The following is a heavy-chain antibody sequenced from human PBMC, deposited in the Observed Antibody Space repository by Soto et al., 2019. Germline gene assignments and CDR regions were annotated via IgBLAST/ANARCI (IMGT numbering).Heavy chain of an antibody. J-gene: IGHJ6*03. CDR1: GFTFSSYS. CDR3: AKDKVVAARYYYYYMDV. D-gene: IGHD2-15*01. CDR2: ISGSGGST. V-gene: IGHV3-23*01. Sequence: EVQLLESGGGLVQPGGSLRLSCAASGFTFSSYSMSWVRQAPGKGLEWVSAISGSGGSTYYADSVKGRFTISRHNSKNTLNLQMNSPGAEDTARYYCAKDKVVAARYYYYYMDVWGKGTTVTVSS.